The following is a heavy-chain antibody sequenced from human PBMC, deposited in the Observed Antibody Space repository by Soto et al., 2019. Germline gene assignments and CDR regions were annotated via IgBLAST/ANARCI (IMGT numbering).Heavy chain of an antibody. CDR2: INHSGST. CDR1: GRSFSGYY. CDR3: ARVLNSSPPADFYGMSV. J-gene: IGHJ6*04. Sequence: PSETLSLTCAVYGRSFSGYYWSWIRQPPGKGLEWIGEINHSGSTNYNPSLKSRLTISVDTSKNQFSLKLGSVTAADTAVYYCARVLNSSPPADFYGMSVWDRGPTVTASS. V-gene: IGHV4-34*01. D-gene: IGHD6-6*01.